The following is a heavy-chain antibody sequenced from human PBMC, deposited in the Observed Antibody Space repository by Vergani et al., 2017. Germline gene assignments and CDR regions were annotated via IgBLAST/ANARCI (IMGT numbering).Heavy chain of an antibody. V-gene: IGHV1-69*01. CDR2: IIPIFGTA. CDR3: ARGDSSSFSLGGLYAFDI. CDR1: GGTFSSYA. Sequence: QVQLVQSGAEVKKPGSSVKVSCKASGGTFSSYAISWVRQAPGQGLEWMGGIIPIFGTANYAQKFQGRVTITADESTSTAYMELGSLRSEDTAVYYCARGDSSSFSLGGLYAFDIWGQGTMVTVPS. J-gene: IGHJ3*02. D-gene: IGHD6-13*01.